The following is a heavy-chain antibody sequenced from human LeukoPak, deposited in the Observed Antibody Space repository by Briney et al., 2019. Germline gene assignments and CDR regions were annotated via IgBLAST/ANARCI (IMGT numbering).Heavy chain of an antibody. CDR1: GGSFSGYY. V-gene: IGHV4-34*01. CDR2: INHSGST. D-gene: IGHD6-6*01. Sequence: SETLSLTCDVHGGSFSGYYWSWIRKPPGKGLEWIGEINHSGSTNYNPSLKSRVTISVDTSKNQFSLKLSSVTAADTAVYYCARRRAARRTFDYWGQGTLVTVSS. CDR3: ARRRAARRTFDY. J-gene: IGHJ4*02.